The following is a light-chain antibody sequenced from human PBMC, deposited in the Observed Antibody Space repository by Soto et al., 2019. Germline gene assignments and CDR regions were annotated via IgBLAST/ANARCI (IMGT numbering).Light chain of an antibody. CDR2: SND. J-gene: IGLJ2*01. Sequence: QSVLTQPPSASGTPGQRVTISCSGSSSNIGSNTVNWYQQLPGTAPKLLIYSNDQRPSGVPDRFSGSRSGTSPSLDISGLESEDEDDYYCAAWDDSLNGPVFGGGTKVTVL. CDR1: SSNIGSNT. V-gene: IGLV1-44*01. CDR3: AAWDDSLNGPV.